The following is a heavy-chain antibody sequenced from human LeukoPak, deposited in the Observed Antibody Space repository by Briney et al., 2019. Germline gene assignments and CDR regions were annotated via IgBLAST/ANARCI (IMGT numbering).Heavy chain of an antibody. CDR2: TSVYNGNT. Sequence: ASVKVSCKASGYTFTNSDINWVRQAPGQGLEWMGWTSVYNGNTNYAQKFQGRVTMTTDTSTSTAYMELRSLRSDDTAVYFCAREPTYYDSTGFDYWGQGTLVTVSS. CDR1: GYTFTNSD. CDR3: AREPTYYDSTGFDY. V-gene: IGHV1-18*01. D-gene: IGHD3-22*01. J-gene: IGHJ4*02.